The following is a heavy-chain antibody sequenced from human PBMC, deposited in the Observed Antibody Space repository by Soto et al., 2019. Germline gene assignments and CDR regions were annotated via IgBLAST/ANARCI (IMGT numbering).Heavy chain of an antibody. Sequence: EVQVAESGGGLVQPGGSLRLSCAASGFAFSSNAMNWVRQAPGKGLVWISYISNGSRSIYYADSVKGRFTSPRDTAKTPVYRQMNSVRAEDTAVYYCARGRRACSSTICASAAFDTWGQGTVVTV. V-gene: IGHV3-48*01. CDR3: ARGRRACSSTICASAAFDT. CDR2: ISNGSRSI. J-gene: IGHJ3*02. CDR1: GFAFSSNA. D-gene: IGHD2-2*01.